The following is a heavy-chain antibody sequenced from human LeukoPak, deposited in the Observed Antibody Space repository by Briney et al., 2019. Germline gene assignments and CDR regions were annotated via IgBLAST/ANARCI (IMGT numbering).Heavy chain of an antibody. CDR3: SRAAGYDFILEY. J-gene: IGHJ4*02. CDR1: GFTFGDYG. D-gene: IGHD5-12*01. V-gene: IGHV3-49*05. CDR2: IRREAYDTTP. Sequence: NPGGSLRLSCTASGFTFGDYGMSWFRQAPGKGLEWVGFIRREAYDTTPQYGASVKGRFTISKDDSRRIAFLQMSGLKTEDTAVYYCSRAAGYDFILEYWGQGTLVTVSS.